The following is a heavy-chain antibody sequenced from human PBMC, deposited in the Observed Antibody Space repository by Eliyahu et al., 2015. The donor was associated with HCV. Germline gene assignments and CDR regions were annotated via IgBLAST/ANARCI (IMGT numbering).Heavy chain of an antibody. CDR2: INAGNGNT. J-gene: IGHJ4*02. CDR1: GYTFTSYA. CDR3: ARDPAWELLFPYFDY. Sequence: QVQLVQSGAEVKKPGASVKVSCKASGYTFTSYAMHWVRQAPGQRLEWMGWINAGNGNTKYSQKFQGRVTITRDTSASTAYMELSSLRSEDTAVYYCARDPAWELLFPYFDYWGQGTLVTVSS. V-gene: IGHV1-3*01. D-gene: IGHD1-26*01.